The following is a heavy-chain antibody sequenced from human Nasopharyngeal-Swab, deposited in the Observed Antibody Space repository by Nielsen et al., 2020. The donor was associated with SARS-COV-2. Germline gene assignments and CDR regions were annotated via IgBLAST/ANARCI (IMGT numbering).Heavy chain of an antibody. CDR1: GFPPKNYN. CDR3: ARWRGSTTWYFDY. CDR2: ISVSSLTT. Sequence: GESLKISCAVSGFPPKNYNMIWVRQAPGKGLEWLSYISVSSLTTYYADSVKGRFTISRDNAKNTLYLQINSLRVEDTAVYYCARWRGSTTWYFDYWGQGTLVTVSS. D-gene: IGHD2-2*01. V-gene: IGHV3-48*04. J-gene: IGHJ4*02.